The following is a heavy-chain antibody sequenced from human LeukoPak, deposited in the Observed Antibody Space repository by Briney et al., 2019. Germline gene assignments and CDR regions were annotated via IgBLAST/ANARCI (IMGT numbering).Heavy chain of an antibody. CDR1: GFTLSSYW. Sequence: GGSLRLSCAASGFTLSSYWMSWVRQAPGKGLEWVANIKQDGSAIYYVDSVKGRFTISRDDAKNSLYLQMNSLRAEDTAVYYCARCGVGVAAAAANCWGQGTLLTVSS. CDR3: ARCGVGVAAAAANC. J-gene: IGHJ4*02. V-gene: IGHV3-7*01. D-gene: IGHD6-13*01. CDR2: IKQDGSAI.